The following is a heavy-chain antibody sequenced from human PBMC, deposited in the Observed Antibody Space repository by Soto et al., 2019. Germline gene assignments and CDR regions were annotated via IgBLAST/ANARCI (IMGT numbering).Heavy chain of an antibody. Sequence: GGSLRLSCAAYGFTFSSYWMHWVRQAPGKGLVWVSRINSDGSSTSYADSVKGRFTISRDNAKNTLYLQMNSLRAEDTAVYYCARVGYDFWGGYYGYYYYYYMDVWGKGTTVTVSS. J-gene: IGHJ6*03. CDR3: ARVGYDFWGGYYGYYYYYYMDV. D-gene: IGHD3-3*01. CDR1: GFTFSSYW. V-gene: IGHV3-74*01. CDR2: INSDGSST.